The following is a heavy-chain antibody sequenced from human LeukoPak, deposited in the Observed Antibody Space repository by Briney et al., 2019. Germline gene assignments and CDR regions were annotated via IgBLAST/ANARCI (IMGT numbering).Heavy chain of an antibody. D-gene: IGHD3-10*01. CDR3: ARVEITMVPIGAFDI. V-gene: IGHV1-69*05. J-gene: IGHJ3*02. CDR1: GGTFSSYA. Sequence: SVKVSCKASGGTFSSYAISWVRQAPGQGLEWMGRIIPIFGTANYAQKFQGRVTITTDESTSTAYMELSSLRSEDTAVYYCARVEITMVPIGAFDIWGQGTMVTVPS. CDR2: IIPIFGTA.